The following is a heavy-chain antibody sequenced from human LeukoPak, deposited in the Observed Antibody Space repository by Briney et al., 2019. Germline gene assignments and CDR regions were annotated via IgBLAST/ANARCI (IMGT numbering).Heavy chain of an antibody. CDR3: AREGVVAATLKY. Sequence: ASVKASCKASGYTFTSYYMHWVRQAPGQGLEWMGIINPSGGSTSYAQKFQGRVTMTRDTSTSTVYMELSSLRSEDTAVYYCAREGVVAATLKYWGQGTLVTVSS. CDR1: GYTFTSYY. V-gene: IGHV1-46*01. D-gene: IGHD2-15*01. J-gene: IGHJ4*02. CDR2: INPSGGST.